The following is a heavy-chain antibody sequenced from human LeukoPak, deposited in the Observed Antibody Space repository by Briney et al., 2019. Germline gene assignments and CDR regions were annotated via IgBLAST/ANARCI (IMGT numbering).Heavy chain of an antibody. D-gene: IGHD6-13*01. CDR3: ARGYGYVVHGFDY. CDR2: INHSGSN. J-gene: IGHJ4*02. Sequence: SETLSLTCAVYGGSFSGYYWSWIRQPPGKGLEWNGEINHSGSNNYHPSLKSRVPISVDTSKNQFSLELSSVTAADTAVYYCARGYGYVVHGFDYWGQGTLVTVSS. CDR1: GGSFSGYY. V-gene: IGHV4-34*01.